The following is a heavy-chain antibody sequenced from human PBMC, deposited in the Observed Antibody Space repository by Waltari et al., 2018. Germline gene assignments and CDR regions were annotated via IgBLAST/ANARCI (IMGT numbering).Heavy chain of an antibody. V-gene: IGHV4-61*02. CDR2: IYTSGRT. CDR3: ARGYSYGYYYYYGMDV. J-gene: IGHJ6*02. Sequence: QVQLQESGPGLVKPSQTLSLTCTVSGGSISSGSYYWSWIRQPAGKGLEWIGRIYTSGRTNNHPSLKSRVTISVDTSKNQFSLKLSSVTAADTAVYYCARGYSYGYYYYYGMDVWGQGTTVTVSS. CDR1: GGSISSGSYY. D-gene: IGHD5-18*01.